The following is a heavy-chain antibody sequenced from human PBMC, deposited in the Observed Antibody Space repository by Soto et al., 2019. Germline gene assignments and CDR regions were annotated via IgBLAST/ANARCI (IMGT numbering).Heavy chain of an antibody. Sequence: PSETLSLTCTVSGGSISSSSYYWGWIRQPPGKGLEWIGSIYYSGSTYYNPSLKSRVTISVDTSKNQFSLKLSSVTAADTAVYYCARRFFDILTGYRYYFDYWGQGTLVTAPQ. CDR2: IYYSGST. CDR1: GGSISSSSYY. D-gene: IGHD3-9*01. CDR3: ARRFFDILTGYRYYFDY. J-gene: IGHJ4*02. V-gene: IGHV4-39*01.